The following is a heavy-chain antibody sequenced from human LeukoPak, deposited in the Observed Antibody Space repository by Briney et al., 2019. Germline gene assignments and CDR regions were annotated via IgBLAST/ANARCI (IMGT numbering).Heavy chain of an antibody. V-gene: IGHV3-21*01. J-gene: IGHJ6*04. D-gene: IGHD3-10*01. CDR1: GFTFSSYS. CDR3: ARDPTRDDGEAMVRGAPYYGMDV. Sequence: GGSLRLSCAASGFTFSSYSMNWVRQAPGKGLEWASSVSSSSSYIYYADSVKGRFTISRDNAKNSLYLQMNSLRAEDTAVYYCARDPTRDDGEAMVRGAPYYGMDVWGKGTTVTVSS. CDR2: VSSSSSYI.